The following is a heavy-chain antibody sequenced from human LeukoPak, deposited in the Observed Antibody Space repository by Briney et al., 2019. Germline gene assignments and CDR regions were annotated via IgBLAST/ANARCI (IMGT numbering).Heavy chain of an antibody. CDR2: INHSGST. CDR3: LIAAAGNQRDY. Sequence: SETLSLTCAVYGGSFSGYYWSWIRQPPGKGLEWIGEINHSGSTNYNPSLKSRVTISVDTSKNQFSLKLSSVTAADTAVYYCLIAAAGNQRDYWGQGTLVTVSS. CDR1: GGSFSGYY. V-gene: IGHV4-34*01. J-gene: IGHJ4*02. D-gene: IGHD6-13*01.